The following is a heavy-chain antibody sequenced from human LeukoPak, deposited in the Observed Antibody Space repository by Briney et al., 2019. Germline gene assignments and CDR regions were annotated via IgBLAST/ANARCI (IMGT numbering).Heavy chain of an antibody. CDR3: ARQLYSSATV. J-gene: IGHJ6*02. CDR2: IYYSGST. Sequence: SETLSLTCTVPGGSISSSNYFWGWIRQPPGKGLEWIGNIYYSGSTYYNPSLKSRVTISLDTSKNQFSLQLSSVTVADTAVYYCARQLYSSATVWGQGTTVTVSS. CDR1: GGSISSSNYF. V-gene: IGHV4-39*01. D-gene: IGHD6-25*01.